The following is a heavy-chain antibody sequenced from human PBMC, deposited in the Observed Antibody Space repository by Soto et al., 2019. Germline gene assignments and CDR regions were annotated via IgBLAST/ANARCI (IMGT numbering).Heavy chain of an antibody. CDR2: IYWDDDK. J-gene: IGHJ4*02. Sequence: QITLKESGPTLVRPTQTLTLTCTFSGFSLTTSGVGVGWIPQPPRTALEWLAVIYWDDDKRYSSSLKSRLTITKDTSKNQVVLTMTNMDPVDTATYYCAHHPYYGLGSYSFDYWGQGTLVTVSS. D-gene: IGHD3-10*01. V-gene: IGHV2-5*02. CDR1: GFSLTTSGVG. CDR3: AHHPYYGLGSYSFDY.